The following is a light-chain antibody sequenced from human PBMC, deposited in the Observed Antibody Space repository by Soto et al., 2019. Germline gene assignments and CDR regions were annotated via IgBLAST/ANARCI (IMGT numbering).Light chain of an antibody. V-gene: IGKV1-39*01. CDR3: QQSYTIWT. J-gene: IGKJ1*01. Sequence: DIQMTQSPSSLSASVGDRVTITCRASQSISSNLNWYQQKPGKAPKLLIYAASSLQSGVPSRFSGSGSGTDFTLTISSLQPEYFATYYCQQSYTIWTFGQGTKLDIK. CDR1: QSISSN. CDR2: AAS.